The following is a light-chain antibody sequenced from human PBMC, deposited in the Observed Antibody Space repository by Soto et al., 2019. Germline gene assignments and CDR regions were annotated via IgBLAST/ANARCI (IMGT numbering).Light chain of an antibody. V-gene: IGKV1-5*01. J-gene: IGKJ1*01. CDR1: QSIGGW. Sequence: DLQMTQSPSTLSASVGDTVTLTCRASQSIGGWLAWYQQKPGKAPKVMIYHASNLESGVPSRFSGSGSGTQFTLTISGLQPDDSATYYCQQYNTYRTFGQGAKVEIK. CDR3: QQYNTYRT. CDR2: HAS.